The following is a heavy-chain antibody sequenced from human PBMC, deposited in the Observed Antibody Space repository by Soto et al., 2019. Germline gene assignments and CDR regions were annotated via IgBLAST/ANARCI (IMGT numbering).Heavy chain of an antibody. CDR1: GGSISSSSYY. J-gene: IGHJ4*02. Sequence: SETLSLTCTVSGGSISSSSYYWGWIRQPPGKGLEWIGSIYYSGSTYYNPSLKSRVTISVDTSKNQFSLKLSSVTAADTAVYYCARPPQRNYYDSSGYYRQADYWGQGTLVTVSS. CDR3: ARPPQRNYYDSSGYYRQADY. CDR2: IYYSGST. D-gene: IGHD3-22*01. V-gene: IGHV4-39*01.